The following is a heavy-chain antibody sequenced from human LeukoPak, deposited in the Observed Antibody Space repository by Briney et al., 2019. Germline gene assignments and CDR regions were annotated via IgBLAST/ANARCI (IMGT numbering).Heavy chain of an antibody. CDR1: GFTFSSYS. V-gene: IGHV3-21*01. J-gene: IGHJ4*02. D-gene: IGHD6-13*01. CDR2: ISSSSSYI. Sequence: GGSLRLSCAASGFTFSSYSMNWVRQAPGKGLEWVSSISSSSSYIYYADSVKGRFTISRDNAKNSLYLQMNSLRAEDTAVYYCARRPMAAAGIILRNFDYWGQGTLVTVSS. CDR3: ARRPMAAAGIILRNFDY.